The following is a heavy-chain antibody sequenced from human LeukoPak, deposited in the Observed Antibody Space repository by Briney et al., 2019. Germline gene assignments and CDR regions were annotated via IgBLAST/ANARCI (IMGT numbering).Heavy chain of an antibody. CDR2: IYYSGST. D-gene: IGHD1-26*01. Sequence: PSETLSLTCTVSGGSISGYYWSWIRQPPGKGLEWIGYIYYSGSTNYNPSLKSRVTISVDSSKNQFSLKLSSVTAADTAVYYCARTYSGSAIDYWGQGTLVTVSS. V-gene: IGHV4-59*01. CDR3: ARTYSGSAIDY. J-gene: IGHJ4*02. CDR1: GGSISGYY.